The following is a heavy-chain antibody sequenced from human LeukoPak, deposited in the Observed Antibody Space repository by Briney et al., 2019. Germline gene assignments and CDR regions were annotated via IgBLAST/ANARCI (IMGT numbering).Heavy chain of an antibody. V-gene: IGHV4-4*07. Sequence: SETPSLTCTVSGGSISSYYWSWIRQPAGKGLEWIGRIYTSGSTNYNPSLKSRVTMSVDTSKNQFSLKLSSVTAADTAVYYCARDTAMAPDYYFDYWGQGTLVTVSS. CDR1: GGSISSYY. J-gene: IGHJ4*02. CDR2: IYTSGST. D-gene: IGHD5-18*01. CDR3: ARDTAMAPDYYFDY.